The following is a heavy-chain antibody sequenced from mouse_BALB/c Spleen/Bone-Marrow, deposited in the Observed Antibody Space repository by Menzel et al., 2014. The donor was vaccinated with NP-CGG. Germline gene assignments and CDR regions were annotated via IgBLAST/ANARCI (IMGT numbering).Heavy chain of an antibody. Sequence: LQQSGPGLVKPSQSLSITCTVTGYSITSDYAWNWSRQLPGNKLEWMGYISYSGSTSYNPSLKTRISITRDTSKNQIFLQLKSVTTEDKATYYCAGTWYFDVWGAGTTVTVSS. D-gene: IGHD4-1*01. CDR1: GYSITSDYA. CDR3: AGTWYFDV. CDR2: ISYSGST. J-gene: IGHJ1*01. V-gene: IGHV3-2*02.